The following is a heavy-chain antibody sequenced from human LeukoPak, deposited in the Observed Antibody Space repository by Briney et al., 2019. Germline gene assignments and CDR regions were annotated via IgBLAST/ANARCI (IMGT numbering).Heavy chain of an antibody. Sequence: ETLSLTCAVSGGSISSGGYSWSWVRQTPGKGLEWVSAISGSGGSTYYADSVKGRFTISRDNSKNTLYLQMNSLRAEDTAVYYCAKDGDNITFDYWGQGTLVTVSS. CDR1: GGSISSGGYS. CDR3: AKDGDNITFDY. D-gene: IGHD1-14*01. CDR2: ISGSGGST. V-gene: IGHV3-23*01. J-gene: IGHJ4*02.